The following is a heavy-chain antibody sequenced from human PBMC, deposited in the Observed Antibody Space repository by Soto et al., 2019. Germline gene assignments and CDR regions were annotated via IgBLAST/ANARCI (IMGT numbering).Heavy chain of an antibody. V-gene: IGHV1-69*06. J-gene: IGHJ5*02. D-gene: IGHD2-15*01. CDR2: IIPIFGTA. Sequence: QVQLVQSGAEVKKPGSSVKVSCKASGGTFSGYAISWVRQAPGQGLEWMGGIIPIFGTANYAQKFQGRVTITADKSTSTAYMELSSLRSEDTAVYYCARVELGYCSGGSCSNWFDPWGQGTLVTVSS. CDR3: ARVELGYCSGGSCSNWFDP. CDR1: GGTFSGYA.